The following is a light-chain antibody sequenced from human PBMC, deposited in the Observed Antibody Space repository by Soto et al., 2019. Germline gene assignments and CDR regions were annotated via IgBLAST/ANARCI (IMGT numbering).Light chain of an antibody. CDR3: QQYDNWTWT. V-gene: IGKV3-15*01. J-gene: IGKJ1*01. CDR2: GAS. CDR1: QSVSSN. Sequence: EIVMTQSPGTLSVSPGERATLSCRASQSVSSNLAWYQQKPGQAPRLLIYGASTRATGIPARFSGSGSGTEFTLTINSLQSEDFAVYYCQQYDNWTWTFGQGTKVYTK.